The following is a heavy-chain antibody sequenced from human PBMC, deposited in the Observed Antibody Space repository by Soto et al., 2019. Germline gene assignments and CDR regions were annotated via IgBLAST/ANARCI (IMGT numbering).Heavy chain of an antibody. CDR3: AKGQYRGGAPPDY. Sequence: QVQLVESGGGVVQPGRSLRLSCAASGFSFSNYGMHWVRQAPGKGLEWVAVVSYDGSNGYYADSVKGRFTISRDNSKNILYLQMNGLRAEDTAVYYGAKGQYRGGAPPDYWGQGTLVTVSS. D-gene: IGHD1-26*01. CDR1: GFSFSNYG. J-gene: IGHJ4*02. CDR2: VSYDGSNG. V-gene: IGHV3-30*18.